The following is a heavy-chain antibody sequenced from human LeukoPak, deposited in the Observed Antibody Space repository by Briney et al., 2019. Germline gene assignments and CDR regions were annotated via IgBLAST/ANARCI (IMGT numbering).Heavy chain of an antibody. D-gene: IGHD3-16*01. CDR1: GFTFSVYS. V-gene: IGHV3-48*02. CDR3: ARSVGGHFDY. Sequence: PGGPLRLSCAASGFTFSVYSMNWVRQPPGMGLEWVSYITSNSATIQYADSVKGRFTISRDNAKNSLSLQMNSLRDEDTAVYYCARSVGGHFDYWGQGMLVTVSS. CDR2: ITSNSATI. J-gene: IGHJ4*02.